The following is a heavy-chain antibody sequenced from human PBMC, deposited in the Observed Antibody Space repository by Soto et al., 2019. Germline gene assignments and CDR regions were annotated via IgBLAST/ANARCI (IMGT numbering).Heavy chain of an antibody. CDR2: INPNSGGT. CDR1: GYTFTGYY. Sequence: SVKVSCKASGYTFTGYYMHWVRQAPGQGLEWMGWINPNSGGTNYAQKFQGWVTMTRDTSISTAYMELSRLRSDDTAVYYCARDISTLRQLGGYYYYYGMDVWGQGTTVTVSS. V-gene: IGHV1-2*04. CDR3: ARDISTLRQLGGYYYYYGMDV. J-gene: IGHJ6*02. D-gene: IGHD6-6*01.